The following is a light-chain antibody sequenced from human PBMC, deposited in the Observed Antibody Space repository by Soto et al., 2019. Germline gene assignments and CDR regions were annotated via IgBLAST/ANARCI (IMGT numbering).Light chain of an antibody. J-gene: IGKJ3*01. CDR2: DAS. CDR3: QQYENLPFT. Sequence: DLQMTQSPSSLSASVGDRVTITCQASQDIFNYLNWYQQKPGKAPKLLIYDASNLETGVPSRFSGSGSGTDFTFSISSLQPEDIATYYCQQYENLPFTFGPGTKVDFK. V-gene: IGKV1-33*01. CDR1: QDIFNY.